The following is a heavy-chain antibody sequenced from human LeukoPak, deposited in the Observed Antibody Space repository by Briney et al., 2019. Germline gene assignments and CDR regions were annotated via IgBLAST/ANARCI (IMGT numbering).Heavy chain of an antibody. CDR3: ARDYGGDYVNWFDP. J-gene: IGHJ5*02. V-gene: IGHV4-39*07. D-gene: IGHD4-17*01. CDR1: GGSISSSSYY. CDR2: IYYSGST. Sequence: SETLSLTYTVSGGSISSSSYYWGWIRQPPGKGLEWIGSIYYSGSTYYNPSLKSRVTISVDTSKNQFSLKLSSVTAADTAVYYCARDYGGDYVNWFDPWGQGTLVTVSS.